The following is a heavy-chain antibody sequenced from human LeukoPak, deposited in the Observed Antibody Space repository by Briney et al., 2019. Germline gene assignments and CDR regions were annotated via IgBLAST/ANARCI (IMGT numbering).Heavy chain of an antibody. J-gene: IGHJ6*03. D-gene: IGHD2/OR15-2a*01. V-gene: IGHV3-23*01. Sequence: PGGSLRLSCAASGFTFSTYAVSWVRQAPGKGLEWVSTISGSGGSTYYADSVKGRFTISRDNSKNTLYLQMNSLRAEDTAVYYCAKSGGFGIVLSYMDVWGKGTTVTVSS. CDR1: GFTFSTYA. CDR3: AKSGGFGIVLSYMDV. CDR2: ISGSGGST.